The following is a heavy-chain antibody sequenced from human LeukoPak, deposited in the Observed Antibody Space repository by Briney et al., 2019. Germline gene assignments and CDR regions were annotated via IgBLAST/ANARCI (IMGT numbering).Heavy chain of an antibody. CDR3: AKSLSGGGYYFEY. J-gene: IGHJ4*02. D-gene: IGHD3-10*01. CDR2: ISDSGGST. V-gene: IGHV3-23*01. Sequence: PGGSLRLSCAAPGFTFSNYAMTWVRQAPGKGLEWVSGISDSGGSTYYADSVKGRFTISRDNSKNTLYLQMNSLRAEDTAVYYCAKSLSGGGYYFEYWGQGTLVTVSS. CDR1: GFTFSNYA.